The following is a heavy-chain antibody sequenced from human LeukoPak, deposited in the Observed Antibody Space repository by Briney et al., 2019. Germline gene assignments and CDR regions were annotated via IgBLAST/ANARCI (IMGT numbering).Heavy chain of an antibody. CDR3: ARVAYCSGDCYHYFEY. V-gene: IGHV3-11*06. CDR1: GFTFRDYY. CDR2: ISGASTFT. Sequence: PGGSPRLSCAASGFTFRDYYMSWIRQAPGKGLEWVSYISGASTFTNYADSVKGRFAISRDNAKNTLYLQLNSLRAEDTAVYYCARVAYCSGDCYHYFEYWGQGTLVTVSS. D-gene: IGHD2-21*02. J-gene: IGHJ4*02.